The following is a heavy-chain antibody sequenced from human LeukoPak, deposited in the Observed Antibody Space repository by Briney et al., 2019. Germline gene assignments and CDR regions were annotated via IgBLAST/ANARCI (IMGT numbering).Heavy chain of an antibody. J-gene: IGHJ5*02. Sequence: SETLSLTCTVSGGSISSSSYYWGWIRQPPGKGLEWIGSIYYSGSTYYNPSLKSRVTISVDTSKNQFSLKLSSVTAADTAVYYCARDRFSGWPIANWFDPWGQGTLVTVSS. CDR1: GGSISSSSYY. CDR2: IYYSGST. D-gene: IGHD6-19*01. CDR3: ARDRFSGWPIANWFDP. V-gene: IGHV4-39*07.